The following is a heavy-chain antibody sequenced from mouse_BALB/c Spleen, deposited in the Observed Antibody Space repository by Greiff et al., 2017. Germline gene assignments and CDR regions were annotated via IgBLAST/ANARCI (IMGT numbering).Heavy chain of an antibody. J-gene: IGHJ4*01. D-gene: IGHD2-4*01. V-gene: IGHV1-54*01. CDR2: INPGSGGT. CDR1: GYAFTNYL. Sequence: QVQLQQSGAELVRPGTSVKVSCKASGYAFTNYLIEWVKQRPGQGLEWIGVINPGSGGTNYNEKFKGKATLTADKSSSTAYMQLSSLTSDDSAVYFCARSDDYGYAMDYWGQGTSVTVSS. CDR3: ARSDDYGYAMDY.